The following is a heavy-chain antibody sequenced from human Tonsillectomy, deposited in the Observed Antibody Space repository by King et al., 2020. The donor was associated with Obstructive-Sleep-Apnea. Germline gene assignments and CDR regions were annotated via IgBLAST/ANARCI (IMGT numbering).Heavy chain of an antibody. CDR1: GFTFRSYA. D-gene: IGHD2-15*01. V-gene: IGHV3-30*04. CDR2: ISYDATNK. Sequence: QLVQSGGGVVQPGRSLRLSCAASGFTFRSYAMHWVRQAPGKGLDRVAVISYDATNKYYADSVKGRFTISRDNSKKTLYLQMNSLRAEDTAVYYCARDSLGYCSGGSCQNFDYWGQGTLVTVSS. J-gene: IGHJ4*02. CDR3: ARDSLGYCSGGSCQNFDY.